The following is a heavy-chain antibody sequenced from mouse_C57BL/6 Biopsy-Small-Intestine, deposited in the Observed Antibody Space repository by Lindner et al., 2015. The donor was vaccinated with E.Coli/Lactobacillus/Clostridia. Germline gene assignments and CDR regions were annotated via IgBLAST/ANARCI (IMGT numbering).Heavy chain of an antibody. J-gene: IGHJ4*01. CDR3: ARDHSDYCSGGSCYSEDY. CDR2: ISPYNGKA. CDR1: GYTFTSHG. Sequence: SVKVSCKASGYTFTSHGISWVRQAPGQGLEWMGWISPYNGKANYIERLQGRVTMTTDTSTITAYMELRSLRSDDTAVYYCARDHSDYCSGGSCYSEDYWGQGTLVTVSS. V-gene: IGHV1-53*01. D-gene: IGHD1-1*01.